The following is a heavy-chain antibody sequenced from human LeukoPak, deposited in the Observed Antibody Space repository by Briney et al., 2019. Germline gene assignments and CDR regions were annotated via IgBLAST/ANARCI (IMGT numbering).Heavy chain of an antibody. Sequence: SETLSLTCAVYGASFSGYYWSWIRQPPGKGLEWIGEINHSGSTNYNPSLKSRVTISVDTSKNQFSLKLSSVTAADTAVYYCARVSWGSYLDIWGQGTMVTVSS. V-gene: IGHV4-34*01. D-gene: IGHD3-16*01. CDR3: ARVSWGSYLDI. J-gene: IGHJ3*02. CDR1: GASFSGYY. CDR2: INHSGST.